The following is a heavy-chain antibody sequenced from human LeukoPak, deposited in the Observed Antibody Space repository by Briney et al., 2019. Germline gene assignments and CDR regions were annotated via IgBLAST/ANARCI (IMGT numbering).Heavy chain of an antibody. Sequence: PGGSLSLSCAPPGSTSRGSWMLWGRQGPGKGLGWVSRINSEGSSPAYADAVKGRFTISRDNAKNTLYLQMNSLRAEDTAVYYCARDYSDSCDYWGQGTLVTVSS. J-gene: IGHJ4*02. D-gene: IGHD3-10*01. V-gene: IGHV3-74*01. CDR2: INSEGSSP. CDR3: ARDYSDSCDY. CDR1: GSTSRGSW.